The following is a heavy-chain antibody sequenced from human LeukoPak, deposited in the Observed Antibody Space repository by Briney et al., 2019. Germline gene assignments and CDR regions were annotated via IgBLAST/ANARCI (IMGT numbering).Heavy chain of an antibody. CDR3: AKDASTGTFYFDY. V-gene: IGHV3-21*04. J-gene: IGHJ4*02. CDR2: ISSSSSYI. Sequence: GGSLRLSCAASGFTFSSYSMNWVRQAPGKGLEWVSSISSSSSYIYYADSVKGRFTISRDNAKNSLYLQMNSLRAEDTAVYYCAKDASTGTFYFDYWGQGTLVTVSS. D-gene: IGHD2-2*01. CDR1: GFTFSSYS.